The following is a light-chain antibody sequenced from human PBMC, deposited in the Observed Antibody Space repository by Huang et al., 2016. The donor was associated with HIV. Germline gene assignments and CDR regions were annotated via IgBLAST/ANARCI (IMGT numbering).Light chain of an antibody. J-gene: IGKJ2*01. V-gene: IGKV3-20*01. Sequence: EIVLTQSPGTLSLSPGEGATLSCRASQSINNNYLAWFQQKPGQPPRLLIYVASSRATGVPDRFTGSGSGTDCNLTISRLETEDFAMYFCQHYGTSPQTFGQGTKLEIK. CDR3: QHYGTSPQT. CDR1: QSINNNY. CDR2: VAS.